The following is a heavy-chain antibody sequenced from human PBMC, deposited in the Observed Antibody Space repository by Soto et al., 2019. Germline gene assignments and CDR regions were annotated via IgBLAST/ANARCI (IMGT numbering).Heavy chain of an antibody. CDR2: IYHSGST. Sequence: SETLSLTCAVSGYSISSGYYWGWIRQPPGKGLEWIGSIYHSGSTYYNPSLRSRITMSVDTSKNQFSLNLSSVTAADTAVYYCARDHKWDGMDVWGQGTTVTVSS. CDR1: GYSISSGYY. V-gene: IGHV4-38-2*02. CDR3: ARDHKWDGMDV. J-gene: IGHJ6*02. D-gene: IGHD1-26*01.